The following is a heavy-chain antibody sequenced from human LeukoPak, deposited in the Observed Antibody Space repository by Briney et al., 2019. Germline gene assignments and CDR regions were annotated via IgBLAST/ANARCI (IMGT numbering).Heavy chain of an antibody. J-gene: IGHJ4*02. D-gene: IGHD1-26*01. V-gene: IGHV3-15*01. CDR3: MIDVPGGSYPFDY. Sequence: GGSLRLSCAASGFTFSDAWMNWVRQAPGKGLEWVGRIKSKRDFETIDYAAPVKGRFTISRDDSRNTLYLQMNTLKIEDSALYYCMIDVPGGSYPFDYWGQGTLVTVSS. CDR2: IKSKRDFETI. CDR1: GFTFSDAW.